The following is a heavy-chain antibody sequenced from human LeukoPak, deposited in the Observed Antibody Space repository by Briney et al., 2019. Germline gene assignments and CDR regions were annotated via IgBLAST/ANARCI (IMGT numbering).Heavy chain of an antibody. Sequence: SETLSLTCAVYGGSFSGYYWSWIRQPPGKGLEWIGEINHSGSTNYNPSLKSRVTISVDTSKNQFSLKLSSVTAADTAVYYCARGRSHVWLARTGLAYYFDYWGQGTLVTVSS. CDR3: ARGRSHVWLARTGLAYYFDY. CDR1: GGSFSGYY. V-gene: IGHV4-34*01. CDR2: INHSGST. J-gene: IGHJ4*02. D-gene: IGHD6-19*01.